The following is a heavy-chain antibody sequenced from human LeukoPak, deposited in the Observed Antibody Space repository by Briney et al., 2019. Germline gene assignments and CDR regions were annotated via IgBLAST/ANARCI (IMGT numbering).Heavy chain of an antibody. D-gene: IGHD1-26*01. CDR3: AGDGAPKGSYYYYYGMDV. CDR2: ISSCSSYI. V-gene: IGHV3-21*01. CDR1: GFTLSIYS. Sequence: GGSLRLSCAASGFTLSIYSMNWVRQAPGKGREWVSSISSCSSYIYYADSVKGRFIISRDNAKNSLYLQMNSLRAEDTAVYYCAGDGAPKGSYYYYYGMDVWGQGTPVTVSS. J-gene: IGHJ6*02.